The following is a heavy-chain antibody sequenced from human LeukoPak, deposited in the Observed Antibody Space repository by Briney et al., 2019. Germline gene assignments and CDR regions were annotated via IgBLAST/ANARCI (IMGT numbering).Heavy chain of an antibody. CDR2: ISDNGGGT. CDR3: AAGVYYYVY. CDR1: GFTFSDYA. V-gene: IGHV3-23*01. J-gene: IGHJ4*02. Sequence: GGSLRLSCTASGFTFSDYAMSWVRQAPGEGLEWVSSISDNGGGTYYADSVKGRFTISRDNSKNTLFLQMNSLRAEDSAVYYCAAGVYYYVYWGQGTLVTVSS. D-gene: IGHD1-14*01.